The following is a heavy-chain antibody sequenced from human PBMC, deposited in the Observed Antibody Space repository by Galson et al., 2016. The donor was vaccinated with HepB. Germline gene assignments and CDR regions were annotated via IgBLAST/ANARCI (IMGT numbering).Heavy chain of an antibody. V-gene: IGHV3-23*01. J-gene: IGHJ2*01. D-gene: IGHD3-10*01. CDR3: ASGIAVTTSNSFWYFDL. CDR1: GFTFSSYG. Sequence: SLRLSCAASGFTFSSYGMSWVRLAPGKGLEWVSGIRGSGADTYYADSVKGRFTISRDNSKNMVYLQMNSLRVDDTAVYYCASGIAVTTSNSFWYFDLWGRGTLVTVSS. CDR2: IRGSGADT.